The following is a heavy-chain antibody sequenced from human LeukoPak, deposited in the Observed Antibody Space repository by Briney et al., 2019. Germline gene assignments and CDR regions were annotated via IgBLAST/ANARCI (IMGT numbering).Heavy chain of an antibody. Sequence: PSETLSLTCTVSGGSISSSSYYWGWIRQPPGMGLEWIGSIYYSGSTYYNPSLKSRVTISVDTSKNQFSLRLSSVTAGDTAVYYCARQSGSGCDFDSWGQGTLVTVSS. D-gene: IGHD6-19*01. CDR2: IYYSGST. J-gene: IGHJ4*02. CDR1: GGSISSSSYY. CDR3: ARQSGSGCDFDS. V-gene: IGHV4-39*01.